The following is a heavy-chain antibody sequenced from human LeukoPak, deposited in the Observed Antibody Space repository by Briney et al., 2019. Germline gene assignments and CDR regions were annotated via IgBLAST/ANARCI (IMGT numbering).Heavy chain of an antibody. Sequence: GGSLRLSCAASGFTFSSSWMHWVRQAPGKGLVWVSRITRDGSSTTYADSVKGRFTTSRDNAKNTLYLQMDSLRDDDTAVYYCARDPGYESWSPFWGGMDVWGNGTTVIVST. V-gene: IGHV3-74*01. CDR3: ARDPGYESWSPFWGGMDV. D-gene: IGHD3-16*01. CDR2: ITRDGSST. J-gene: IGHJ6*04. CDR1: GFTFSSSW.